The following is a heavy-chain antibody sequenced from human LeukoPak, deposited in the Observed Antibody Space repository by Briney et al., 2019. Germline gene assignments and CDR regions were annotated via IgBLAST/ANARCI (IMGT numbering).Heavy chain of an antibody. CDR3: ARAIAVATFVDY. V-gene: IGHV3-74*01. CDR2: INSDGSST. CDR1: GFTFSSYW. J-gene: IGHJ4*02. Sequence: GGSLRLSCAASGFTFSSYWMHWVRQAPGKGLVWVSRINSDGSSTNYADSVKGRFTISRDNAKNTLFLLMNSLRAEDTAVYYCARAIAVATFVDYWGQGTLVTVSS. D-gene: IGHD6-19*01.